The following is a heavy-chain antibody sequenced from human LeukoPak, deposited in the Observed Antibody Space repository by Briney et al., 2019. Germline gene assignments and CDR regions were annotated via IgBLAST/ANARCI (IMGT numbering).Heavy chain of an antibody. CDR2: IIPIFGAA. CDR3: ARGPALWFGELLSREPEMDY. CDR1: GGTFSSYA. Sequence: GASVKVSCKASGGTFSSYAISWVRQAPGQGLEWMGGIIPIFGAANYAQKFQGRVTITADESTSTAYMELSSLRSEDTAVYYCARGPALWFGELLSREPEMDYWGQGTLVTVSS. J-gene: IGHJ4*02. V-gene: IGHV1-69*13. D-gene: IGHD3-10*01.